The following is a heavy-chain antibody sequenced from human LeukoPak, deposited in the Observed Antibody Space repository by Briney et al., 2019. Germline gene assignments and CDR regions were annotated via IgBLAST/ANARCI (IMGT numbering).Heavy chain of an antibody. D-gene: IGHD6-25*01. CDR2: IWYDESNK. CDR3: ARDSSSGVRYFDY. J-gene: IGHJ4*02. CDR1: GFTFSNYG. V-gene: IGHV3-33*01. Sequence: GGSLRFSCAASGFTFSNYGMHWVRQAPGKGLEWVAVIWYDESNKYYADSVKGRFTISRDNSKNTLYLQMNSLRAEDTAVYYCARDSSSGVRYFDYWGQVTLVTVSS.